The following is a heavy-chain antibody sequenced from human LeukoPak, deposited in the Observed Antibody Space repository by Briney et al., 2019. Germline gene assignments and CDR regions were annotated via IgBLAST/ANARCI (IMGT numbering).Heavy chain of an antibody. D-gene: IGHD6-19*01. Sequence: GGSLRFSCAASGFTFDDYAMHWVRHAPGKGLEWVSGISWNSGSIGYADSVKGRFTISRDNAKNSLYLQMNSLRAEDTALYYCAKAMGLAVAGYYFDYWGQGTLVTVPS. J-gene: IGHJ4*02. V-gene: IGHV3-9*01. CDR1: GFTFDDYA. CDR2: ISWNSGSI. CDR3: AKAMGLAVAGYYFDY.